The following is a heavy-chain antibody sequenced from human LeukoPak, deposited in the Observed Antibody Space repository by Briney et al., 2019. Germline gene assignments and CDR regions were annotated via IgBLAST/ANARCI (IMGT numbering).Heavy chain of an antibody. J-gene: IGHJ5*02. CDR1: GYTFTGYY. Sequence: ASVKVSCKASGYTFTGYYMHWVRQAPGQGLEWMGWINPNSGGTNYAQKFQGRVTMTRDTSISTAYMELSRLRSDDTAVYYCARDPQDTSGYPIDNWFDPWGQGTLVTVSS. CDR2: INPNSGGT. D-gene: IGHD3-22*01. CDR3: ARDPQDTSGYPIDNWFDP. V-gene: IGHV1-2*02.